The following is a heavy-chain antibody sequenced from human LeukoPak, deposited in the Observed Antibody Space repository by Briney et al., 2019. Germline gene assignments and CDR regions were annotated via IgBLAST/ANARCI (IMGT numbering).Heavy chain of an antibody. D-gene: IGHD6-13*01. J-gene: IGHJ6*03. CDR3: APIAAAEDTV. CDR2: ISISCSYR. Sequence: GGSQRLSSAAPAFTFTSYSMKCVPHAPQKGVEWVSSISISCSYRYYADSVKGRFTISRDNAKDSLDLQINSLRAEDTSVYYCAPIAAAEDTVWGKGTTVTVS. V-gene: IGHV3-21*01. CDR1: AFTFTSYS.